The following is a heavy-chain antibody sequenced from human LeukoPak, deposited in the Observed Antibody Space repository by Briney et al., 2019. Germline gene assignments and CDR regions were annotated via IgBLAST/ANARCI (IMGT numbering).Heavy chain of an antibody. D-gene: IGHD5-24*01. CDR1: GYTFTSYG. CDR3: ARGGESAVEMATVDYYGMDV. CDR2: ISAYNGNT. Sequence: ASVKVSCKASGYTFTSYGTSWVRQAPGQGLEWMGWISAYNGNTNYAQKLQGRVTMTTDTSTSTAYMELRSLRSDDTAVYYCARGGESAVEMATVDYYGMDVWGQGTTVTVSS. J-gene: IGHJ6*02. V-gene: IGHV1-18*01.